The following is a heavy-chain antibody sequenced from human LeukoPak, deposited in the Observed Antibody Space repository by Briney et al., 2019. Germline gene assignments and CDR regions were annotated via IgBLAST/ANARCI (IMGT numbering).Heavy chain of an antibody. D-gene: IGHD5-18*01. Sequence: SETLSLTCTVSGGSISSYYWSWIRQPPGKGLECIGYIYYSGSTNYNPSLKSRVTISVDTSKNQFSLKLSSVTAADTAVYYCARVRRGYSYIDYWGQGTLVTVSS. CDR2: IYYSGST. V-gene: IGHV4-59*01. CDR1: GGSISSYY. CDR3: ARVRRGYSYIDY. J-gene: IGHJ4*02.